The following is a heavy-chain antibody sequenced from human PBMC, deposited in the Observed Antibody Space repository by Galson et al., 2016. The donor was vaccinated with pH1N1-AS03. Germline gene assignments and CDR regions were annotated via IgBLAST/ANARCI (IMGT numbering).Heavy chain of an antibody. CDR2: INPNNVVT. D-gene: IGHD1-26*01. CDR1: GYIFTGFY. CDR3: ARDPRGPCSSATCATTYDFGSDV. Sequence: SVKVSCKASGYIFTGFYVHWVRQAPGQGLEWMGWINPNNVVTNYAQKFQAWVTMTGDTSISTAYLELYGLNSDETAVYYCARDPRGPCSSATCATTYDFGSDVWGQGTTVIVTS. V-gene: IGHV1-2*04. J-gene: IGHJ6*02.